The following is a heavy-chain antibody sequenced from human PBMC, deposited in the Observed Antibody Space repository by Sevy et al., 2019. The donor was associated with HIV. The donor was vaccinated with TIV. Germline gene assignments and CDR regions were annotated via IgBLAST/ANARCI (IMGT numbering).Heavy chain of an antibody. CDR3: AKDYRAGTFLTDY. CDR1: RFTFSVYG. J-gene: IGHJ4*02. Sequence: GGSLRLSCAVSRFTFSVYGMHWVRQAPGKGLEWVAAISYDGRNIYHADSVKGRFTISRDNSKNTLYLQMNSLRAEDTAVYYCAKDYRAGTFLTDYWGQGTLVTVSS. CDR2: ISYDGRNI. D-gene: IGHD6-19*01. V-gene: IGHV3-30*18.